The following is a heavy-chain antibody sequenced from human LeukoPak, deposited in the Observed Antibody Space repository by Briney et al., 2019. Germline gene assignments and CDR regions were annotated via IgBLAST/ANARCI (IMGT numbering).Heavy chain of an antibody. Sequence: GGSLRLSCAASEFTFSSYWMSWVRQAPGKGLEWVANIKQDGSEKYYVDSVKGRFTISRDNAKNSLYLQMNSLRAEDTAIYYCARSFLLTGYYPWGQGTLVTVSS. J-gene: IGHJ5*02. V-gene: IGHV3-7*01. CDR2: IKQDGSEK. CDR1: EFTFSSYW. CDR3: ARSFLLTGYYP. D-gene: IGHD3-9*01.